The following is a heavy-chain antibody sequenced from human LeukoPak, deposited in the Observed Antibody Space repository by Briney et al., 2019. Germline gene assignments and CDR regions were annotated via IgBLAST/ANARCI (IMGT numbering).Heavy chain of an antibody. CDR3: AKDRGSGYHYFDY. J-gene: IGHJ4*02. Sequence: GGSLRLSCPVSGFTFSSYAMSWVRQAPGRGLGWVSVISTSGESAYYADSVKGRFTISRDNSKNTLYLQMNSLRAEDTAVYYCAKDRGSGYHYFDYWGQGTLVTVSS. D-gene: IGHD3-22*01. CDR2: ISTSGESA. CDR1: GFTFSSYA. V-gene: IGHV3-23*01.